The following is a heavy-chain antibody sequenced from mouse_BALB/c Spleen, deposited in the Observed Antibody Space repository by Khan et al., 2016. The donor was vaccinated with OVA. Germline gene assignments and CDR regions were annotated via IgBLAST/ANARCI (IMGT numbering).Heavy chain of an antibody. CDR3: ARSRGNFLLDL. Sequence: QIQLVQSGPELKKPGETVRISCKASGYTFTDYGMNWVKQAPGKGLKWMGWINTYTGESTYADEFKGRFAFSLETSASTAHLQINNLKNEDMATYFWARSRGNFLLDLWGQGTTLTVSS. CDR1: GYTFTDYG. V-gene: IGHV9-1*02. J-gene: IGHJ2*01. CDR2: INTYTGES. D-gene: IGHD2-1*01.